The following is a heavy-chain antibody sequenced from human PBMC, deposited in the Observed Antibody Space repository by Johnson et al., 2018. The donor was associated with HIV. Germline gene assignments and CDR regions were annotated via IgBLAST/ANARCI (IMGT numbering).Heavy chain of an antibody. Sequence: VQLVESGGGLVQPGGSLRLSCAASGFTFSRHYMRWVRQAPGKGLEWVSGISWNSGSIGYADSVKGRFTISRDNAKNSLYLQMNSLRVEDTALYYCAKCIWGGGSLGMCAFDIWGQGTMVTVSS. V-gene: IGHV3-9*01. D-gene: IGHD2-15*01. CDR3: AKCIWGGGSLGMCAFDI. CDR1: GFTFSRHY. J-gene: IGHJ3*02. CDR2: ISWNSGSI.